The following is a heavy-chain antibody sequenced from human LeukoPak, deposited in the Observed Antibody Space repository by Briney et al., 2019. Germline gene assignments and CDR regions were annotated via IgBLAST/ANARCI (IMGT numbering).Heavy chain of an antibody. V-gene: IGHV3-23*01. CDR3: ALSRGGDYLYDGLDI. D-gene: IGHD3-10*01. J-gene: IGHJ3*02. CDR1: GFTFMNYA. CDR2: ISGSGGST. Sequence: GGSLRLSCVASGFTFMNYAMNWVRQAPGRGLEWVSAISGSGGSTYYSDSVEGRFTISRDNSNNTLYLELNSLRADDTAVYYYALSRGGDYLYDGLDIWGQGTVVTVSS.